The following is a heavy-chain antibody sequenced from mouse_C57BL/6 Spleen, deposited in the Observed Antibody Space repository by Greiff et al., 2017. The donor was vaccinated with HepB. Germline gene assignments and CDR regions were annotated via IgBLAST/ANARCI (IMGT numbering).Heavy chain of an antibody. J-gene: IGHJ3*01. Sequence: EVQGVESGGGLVKPGGSLKLSCAASGFTFSSYAMSWVRQTPEKRLEWVATISDGGSYTYYPDNVKGRFTISRYNAKNNLYLQMSHLKSEDTAMYYCARDLYYDYDGFAYWGQGTLVTVSS. V-gene: IGHV5-4*01. CDR2: ISDGGSYT. D-gene: IGHD2-4*01. CDR3: ARDLYYDYDGFAY. CDR1: GFTFSSYA.